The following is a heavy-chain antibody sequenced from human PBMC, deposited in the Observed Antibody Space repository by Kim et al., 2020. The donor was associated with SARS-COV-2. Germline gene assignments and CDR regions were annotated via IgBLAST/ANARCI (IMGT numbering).Heavy chain of an antibody. CDR2: IKYDGSEQ. CDR3: ARDKAVGSGWSDS. Sequence: GGSLRLSCEASGFSLGNYWMSWVRQARGKGPQWVANIKYDGSEQNYVDFVRGRFTVSRDIAKNAMYLQMNSLRGDDTAVYYCARDKAVGSGWSDSWGQGTLVTVSS. J-gene: IGHJ5*01. D-gene: IGHD6-19*01. V-gene: IGHV3-7*01. CDR1: GFSLGNYW.